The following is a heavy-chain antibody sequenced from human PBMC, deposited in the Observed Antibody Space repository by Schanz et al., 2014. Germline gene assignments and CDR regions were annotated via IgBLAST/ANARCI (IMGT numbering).Heavy chain of an antibody. CDR2: ILYDGSKT. V-gene: IGHV3-33*06. Sequence: QVQLVESGGGVVQPGRSLRLSCAASGFSFSTYAMHWVRQAPGKGLEWVAVILYDGSKTYYADSVKGRFTTSRDNSKNTMYLQMNSLRAEDTAVYYCVKDLQRELLRDDHYYGMDVWGQGTTVTVSS. D-gene: IGHD1-26*01. J-gene: IGHJ6*02. CDR3: VKDLQRELLRDDHYYGMDV. CDR1: GFSFSTYA.